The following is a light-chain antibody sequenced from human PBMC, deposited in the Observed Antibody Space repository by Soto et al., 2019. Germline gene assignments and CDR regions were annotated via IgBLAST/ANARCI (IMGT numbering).Light chain of an antibody. CDR1: QPISSW. J-gene: IGKJ4*01. Sequence: DIQMTQSPSSVSASVGDRVTITCRASQPISSWVAWYQQRPGEAPKLPIQLASRLQSGVPSRFSGSGSGTEFTLTITSLQPEDFATYYCQQANTFPLTFGGGTKVDIK. CDR3: QQANTFPLT. CDR2: LAS. V-gene: IGKV1D-12*01.